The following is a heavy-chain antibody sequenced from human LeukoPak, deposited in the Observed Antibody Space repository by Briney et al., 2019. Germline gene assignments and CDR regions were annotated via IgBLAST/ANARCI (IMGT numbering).Heavy chain of an antibody. V-gene: IGHV1-69*05. Sequence: GASVKVACKASGGTFSCYAISWVRQAPGQGLEWMGGIIPIFGTANYAQKFQGRVTITTDESTSTAYMELSSLRFEDTAVYYCARALGSITGTPVYNWFDPWGQGTLVTVSS. J-gene: IGHJ5*02. D-gene: IGHD1-7*01. CDR2: IIPIFGTA. CDR3: ARALGSITGTPVYNWFDP. CDR1: GGTFSCYA.